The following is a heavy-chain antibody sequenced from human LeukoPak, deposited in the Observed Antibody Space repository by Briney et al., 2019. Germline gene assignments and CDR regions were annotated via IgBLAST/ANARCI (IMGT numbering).Heavy chain of an antibody. V-gene: IGHV4-4*02. CDR1: GGSISSSNW. CDR3: ARYLDCSGGSCYRALDAFDI. D-gene: IGHD2-15*01. CDR2: IYHSGST. J-gene: IGHJ3*02. Sequence: SGTLSLTCAVSGGSISSSNWWSWVRQPPGKGLEWIGEIYHSGSTNYNPSLKSRVTISVDKSKNQFSLKLSSVTAADTAVYYCARYLDCSGGSCYRALDAFDIWGQGTMVTVSS.